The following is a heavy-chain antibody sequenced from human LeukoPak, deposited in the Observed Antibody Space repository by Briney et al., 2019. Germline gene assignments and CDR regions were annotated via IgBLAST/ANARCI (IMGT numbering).Heavy chain of an antibody. Sequence: GGSLRLSCAASGFTFSSYGMHWVRQTPGKGLEWVSAISGSGGSTYYADSVKGRFTTSRDNSKNTLFLQMDSLRAEDTAPYYCAKSVAIYFYYGLDVWGQGTTVTVSS. CDR2: ISGSGGST. D-gene: IGHD3-3*01. CDR1: GFTFSSYG. J-gene: IGHJ6*02. V-gene: IGHV3-23*01. CDR3: AKSVAIYFYYGLDV.